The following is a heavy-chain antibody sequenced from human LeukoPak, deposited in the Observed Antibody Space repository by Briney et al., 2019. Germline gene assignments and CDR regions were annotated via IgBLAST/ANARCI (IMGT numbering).Heavy chain of an antibody. J-gene: IGHJ4*02. CDR3: AKDRGRWLQLLD. CDR2: IWYDGSNK. Sequence: GRSLRLSCAASGFTFSSYGMHWVRQAPGKGLEWVAVIWYDGSNKYYADSVKGRFTLSRDNSKNTLYLQMNSLRAEDTAVYYCAKDRGRWLQLLDWGQGTLVTVSS. V-gene: IGHV3-33*06. CDR1: GFTFSSYG. D-gene: IGHD5-24*01.